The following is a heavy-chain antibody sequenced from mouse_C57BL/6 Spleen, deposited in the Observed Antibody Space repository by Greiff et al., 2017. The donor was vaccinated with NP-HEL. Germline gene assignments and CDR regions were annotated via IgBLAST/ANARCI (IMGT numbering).Heavy chain of an antibody. V-gene: IGHV1-47*01. D-gene: IGHD2-3*01. J-gene: IGHJ3*01. Sequence: VMLVESGAELVKPGASVKMSCKASGYTFTTYPIEWMKQNHGKSLEWIGNFHTYNDDTKYNEKFKGKATLTVEKSSSTVYLELSRLTSDDSAVYYCARGNDGYSWFAYWGQGTLVTVSA. CDR1: GYTFTTYP. CDR3: ARGNDGYSWFAY. CDR2: FHTYNDDT.